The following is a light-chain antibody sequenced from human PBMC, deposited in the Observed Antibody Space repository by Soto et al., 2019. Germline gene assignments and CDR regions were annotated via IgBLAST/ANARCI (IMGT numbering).Light chain of an antibody. Sequence: EVMLSLSPATLSLYPGERATLSCRASQSISSYFAWYQQKPGQAPNLLIYDASNRATGIPARFSGSGSGTDFTLTISSLEPEDFAVYYCQQRSNWPLTFGQGRLLAVK. CDR2: DAS. CDR1: QSISSY. J-gene: IGKJ5*01. V-gene: IGKV3-11*01. CDR3: QQRSNWPLT.